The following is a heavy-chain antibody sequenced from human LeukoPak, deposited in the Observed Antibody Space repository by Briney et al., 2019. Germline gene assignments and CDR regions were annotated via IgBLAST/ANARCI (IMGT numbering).Heavy chain of an antibody. Sequence: GGSLRLSCAASGFTFDDYGMSSVRQAPGKGLEWVSGINWNGGSTGYADSVKGRFTISRDNAKNSLYLQMNSLRAEDTALYYCASLYYYGSGENYWGQGTLVTVSS. CDR3: ASLYYYGSGENY. V-gene: IGHV3-20*04. J-gene: IGHJ4*02. D-gene: IGHD3-10*01. CDR1: GFTFDDYG. CDR2: INWNGGST.